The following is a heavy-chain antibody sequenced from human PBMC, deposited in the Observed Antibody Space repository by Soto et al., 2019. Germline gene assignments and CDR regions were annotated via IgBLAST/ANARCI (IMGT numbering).Heavy chain of an antibody. Sequence: GGSLRLSCAASGFTFSSYAMSWVRQAPGKGLEWVSAISGSGGSTYYADSVKGRFTISRDNSKNTLYLQMNSLRAEDTAVYYCAKDPIFYSSGWYREYFQHWGQGTLVTVSS. CDR2: ISGSGGST. V-gene: IGHV3-23*01. D-gene: IGHD6-19*01. CDR1: GFTFSSYA. J-gene: IGHJ1*01. CDR3: AKDPIFYSSGWYREYFQH.